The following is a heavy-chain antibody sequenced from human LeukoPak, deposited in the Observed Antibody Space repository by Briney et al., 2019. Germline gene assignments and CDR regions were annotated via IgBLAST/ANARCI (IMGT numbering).Heavy chain of an antibody. V-gene: IGHV1-8*01. CDR3: ATGRPTVVIN. Sequence: AAVKVSCKASGYTFTSYDINWVRQATGQGLEWMGWMNPNSRNTAYPPQFQGRVTMTSTTSIRTAYMELSSLSSEATAVYYCATGRPTVVINWGQGTLVTVSS. CDR2: MNPNSRNT. CDR1: GYTFTSYD. D-gene: IGHD4-23*01. J-gene: IGHJ4*02.